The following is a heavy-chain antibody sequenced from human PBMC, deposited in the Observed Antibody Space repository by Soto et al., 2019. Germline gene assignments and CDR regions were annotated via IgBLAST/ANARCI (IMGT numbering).Heavy chain of an antibody. CDR1: GFAFSDYY. D-gene: IGHD2-21*02. V-gene: IGHV3-11*06. CDR2: ISITGSHT. Sequence: GGSLRLSCAASGFAFSDYYMTWIRQTPGKGLEWVSYISITGSHTNYADSVKGRFTVSRDNAKTSVYLQINSLRAEDSAVYYCARGVTDPPFDYWGQGTMVTVSS. CDR3: ARGVTDPPFDY. J-gene: IGHJ4*02.